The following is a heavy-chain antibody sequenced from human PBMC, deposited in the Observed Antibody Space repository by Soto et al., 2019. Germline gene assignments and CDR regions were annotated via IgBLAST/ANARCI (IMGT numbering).Heavy chain of an antibody. J-gene: IGHJ6*02. V-gene: IGHV3-33*01. CDR3: ARDEDTVPTADQYCYPMDV. Sequence: VQLEESGGGVVQPGRSLRLSCAASGFMFRLYAMHWVRQGPGKGLEWLAVIWDDGSNIYYADSVKGRFTISRDNFKNTLYLQMSSLRAEDTAVYFCARDEDTVPTADQYCYPMDVWGQGTTVTVSS. CDR2: IWDDGSNI. D-gene: IGHD2-15*01. CDR1: GFMFRLYA.